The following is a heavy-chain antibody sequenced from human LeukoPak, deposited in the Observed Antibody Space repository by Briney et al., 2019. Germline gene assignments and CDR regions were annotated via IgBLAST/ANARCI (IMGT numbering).Heavy chain of an antibody. CDR1: GYTFTSYY. Sequence: ASVKVSCKASGYTFTSYYMHWVRQAPGQGLEWMGIVNPSGGSTSYAQKFQGRVTMTRDTSTSTVYMELSSLRSEDTAVYYCARDHIEVIKAYYYYYYMDVWGKGTTVTISS. D-gene: IGHD3-22*01. V-gene: IGHV1-46*01. J-gene: IGHJ6*03. CDR3: ARDHIEVIKAYYYYYYMDV. CDR2: VNPSGGST.